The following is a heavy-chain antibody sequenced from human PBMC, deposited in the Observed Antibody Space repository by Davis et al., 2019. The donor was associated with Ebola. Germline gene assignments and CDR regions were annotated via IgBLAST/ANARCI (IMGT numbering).Heavy chain of an antibody. Sequence: PGGSLRLSCAASGFTVSNSYMTWVRQAPGKGLVWVSRISPDGSRTDYADSVRGRFTISRDNAKNTLFLQMNSLRADDTAVYYCARDVAGRAGYWGQGTLVTVSS. CDR2: ISPDGSRT. CDR3: ARDVAGRAGY. D-gene: IGHD1-14*01. V-gene: IGHV3-74*01. J-gene: IGHJ4*02. CDR1: GFTVSNSY.